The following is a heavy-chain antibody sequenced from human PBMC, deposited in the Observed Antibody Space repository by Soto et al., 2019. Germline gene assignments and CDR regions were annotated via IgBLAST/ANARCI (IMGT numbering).Heavy chain of an antibody. CDR3: ARNAAAAGSGLDY. CDR1: GFSLSNARMG. J-gene: IGHJ4*02. Sequence: QVTLKESGPVLVKPTETLTLTCTVSGFSLSNARMGVSWIRQPPGKALEWLAHIFSNDEKSYSTSLKSRLTISKDTSKSQVVLTMTNMDPVDTATYCCARNAAAAGSGLDYWGQGTLVTVSS. CDR2: IFSNDEK. D-gene: IGHD6-13*01. V-gene: IGHV2-26*01.